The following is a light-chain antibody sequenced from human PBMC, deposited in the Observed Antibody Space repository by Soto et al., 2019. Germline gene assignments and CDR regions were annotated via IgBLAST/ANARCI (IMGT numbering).Light chain of an antibody. CDR1: QSVISN. J-gene: IGKJ5*01. V-gene: IGKV3-15*01. Sequence: EIVMTQSPATLSVSPGERATLSFSASQSVISNLACYQQKPGQAPRLLIYGASTRATGIPARFSGSWSVTAFTRTFSSMQSEDFAVYCCHGRTKFGQGTRVEI. CDR2: GAS. CDR3: HGRTK.